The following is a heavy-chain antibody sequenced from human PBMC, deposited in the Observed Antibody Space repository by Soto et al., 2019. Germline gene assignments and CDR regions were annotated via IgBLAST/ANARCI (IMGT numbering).Heavy chain of an antibody. J-gene: IGHJ6*02. D-gene: IGHD6-13*01. CDR2: IYPGDSDT. V-gene: IGHV5-51*01. CDR1: GYSFTSYW. Sequence: GESLKISCKGSGYSFTSYWIGWGRQMPGKGLEWMGIIYPGDSDTRYSPSFQGQVTISADKSISTAYLQWSSLKAADTAMYYCARTAAAGKYYYGVDVWGQGTPVTVSS. CDR3: ARTAAAGKYYYGVDV.